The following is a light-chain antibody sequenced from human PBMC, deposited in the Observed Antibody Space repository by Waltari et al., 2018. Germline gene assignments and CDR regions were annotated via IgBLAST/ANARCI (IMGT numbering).Light chain of an antibody. CDR2: DVN. V-gene: IGLV2-14*03. CDR3: SSYTSSSTL. CDR1: SSDAGGYNY. Sequence: QSALTQPASVSGSPGQSITIPCPGTSSDAGGYNYVSWYQQPPDKAPKLMIYDVNNRASGVSNRFSGSKSGNTASLTISGLQAEDEADYYCSSYTSSSTLFGGGTKLTVL. J-gene: IGLJ2*01.